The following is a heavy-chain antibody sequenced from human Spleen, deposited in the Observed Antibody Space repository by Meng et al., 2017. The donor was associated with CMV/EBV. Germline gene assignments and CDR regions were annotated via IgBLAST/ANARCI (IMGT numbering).Heavy chain of an antibody. CDR2: VNGDGSST. D-gene: IGHD3-3*01. V-gene: IGHV3-74*01. CDR1: FTFSSFW. J-gene: IGHJ3*02. Sequence: FTFSSFWMHWVRQVPGKGLVWVSRVNGDGSSTRYADSVKGRFTISRDNAKNTLYLQMNSLRAEDTAVYYCARVGVDFWSGHSPYDIWGQGTVVTVSS. CDR3: ARVGVDFWSGHSPYDI.